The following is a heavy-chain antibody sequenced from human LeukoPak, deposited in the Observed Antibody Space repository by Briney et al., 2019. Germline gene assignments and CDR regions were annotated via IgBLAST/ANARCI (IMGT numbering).Heavy chain of an antibody. CDR3: ARSGWYGAYYFDY. CDR2: IYCSGST. D-gene: IGHD6-19*01. J-gene: IGHJ4*02. CDR1: GGSISSSSYY. V-gene: IGHV4-39*01. Sequence: PSETLSLTCTVSGGSISSSSYYWGWIRQPPGKGLEWIGSIYCSGSTYYNPSLKSRVTISVDTSKNQFSLKLSSVTAADTAVYYCARSGWYGAYYFDYWGQGTLVTVSS.